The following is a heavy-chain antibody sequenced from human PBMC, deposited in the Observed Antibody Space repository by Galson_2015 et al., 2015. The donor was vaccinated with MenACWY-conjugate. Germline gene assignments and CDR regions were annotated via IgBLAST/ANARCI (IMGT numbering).Heavy chain of an antibody. CDR2: IKSKTDGGTT. CDR1: GFTFSNAW. D-gene: IGHD5-12*01. CDR3: TATGIVAPIGEDY. J-gene: IGHJ4*02. V-gene: IGHV3-15*01. Sequence: SLRLSCAASGFTFSNAWMSWVRQAPGKGLEWVGRIKSKTDGGTTDYAAPVKGRFTISRDDSKNTLYLQMNSLKTEDTAVYYCTATGIVAPIGEDYWGQGTLVTVSS.